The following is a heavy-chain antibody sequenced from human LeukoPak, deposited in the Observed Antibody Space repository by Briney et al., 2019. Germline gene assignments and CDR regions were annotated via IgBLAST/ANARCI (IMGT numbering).Heavy chain of an antibody. V-gene: IGHV4-59*06. Sequence: TSETLSLTCTVSGGSISNYYWSWIRQHPGKGLEWIGYIYYSGSTYYNPSLKSRVTISVDTSKNQFSLKLSSVTAADTAVYYCATSRVPIAAVFDYWGQGTLVTVSS. CDR3: ATSRVPIAAVFDY. CDR1: GGSISNYY. J-gene: IGHJ4*02. D-gene: IGHD6-6*01. CDR2: IYYSGST.